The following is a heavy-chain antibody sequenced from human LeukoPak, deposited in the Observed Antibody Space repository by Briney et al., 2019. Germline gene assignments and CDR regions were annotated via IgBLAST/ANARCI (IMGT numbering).Heavy chain of an antibody. V-gene: IGHV3-11*04. CDR3: ARDEQWLVPNDAFDI. Sequence: GGSLRLSCAASGFTFSDYYMSWIRQAPGKGLEWVSYIRSSGNTIYYADSVKGRFTISRDNAKKLLYLQMNSLRAEDTAVYYCARDEQWLVPNDAFDIWGQGTMVTVSS. D-gene: IGHD6-19*01. J-gene: IGHJ3*02. CDR2: IRSSGNTI. CDR1: GFTFSDYY.